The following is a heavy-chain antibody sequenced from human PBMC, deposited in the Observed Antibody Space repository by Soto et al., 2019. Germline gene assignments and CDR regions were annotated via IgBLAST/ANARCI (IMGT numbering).Heavy chain of an antibody. D-gene: IGHD3-9*01. V-gene: IGHV3-15*01. J-gene: IGHJ6*02. CDR2: IKSKTDGGTT. CDR3: AKDINDIVTGRYSYYYYGMDV. CDR1: GFTFSSYG. Sequence: GGSLRLCCAASGFTFSSYGMHWVRQAPGKGLEWVGRIKSKTDGGTTDYAAPGKGRFTISRDDSKNTLYLQMNSLKAEDTAVYYCAKDINDIVTGRYSYYYYGMDVWGQGTTVTVSS.